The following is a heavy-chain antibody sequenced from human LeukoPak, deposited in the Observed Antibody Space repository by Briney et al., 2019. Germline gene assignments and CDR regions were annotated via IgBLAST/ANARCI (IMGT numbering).Heavy chain of an antibody. Sequence: PGGSLRLSCAASGFSFSTHTMSWVRQAPGKGLEWVSCIGGSSSYIYHADSVKGRFTISRDNAKNSLYLQMNSLRAEDTAVYFCARDLRASSRFFDYWGQGTLVTVSS. J-gene: IGHJ4*02. V-gene: IGHV3-21*01. CDR2: IGGSSSYI. D-gene: IGHD3-16*01. CDR1: GFSFSTHT. CDR3: ARDLRASSRFFDY.